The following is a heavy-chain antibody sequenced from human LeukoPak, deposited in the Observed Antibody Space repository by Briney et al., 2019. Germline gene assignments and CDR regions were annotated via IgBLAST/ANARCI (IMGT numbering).Heavy chain of an antibody. CDR1: GGTFSSYA. CDR3: ARDGRGYYYYYGMDV. V-gene: IGHV1-69*04. D-gene: IGHD3-10*01. CDR2: IIPILGIA. Sequence: SVKVSCKASGGTFSSYAISWVRQAPGQGLEWMGRIIPILGIANYAQKFQGRVTITADKSTSTAYMELSSLRSEDTAVYYCARDGRGYYYYYGMDVWGQGTTVAVSS. J-gene: IGHJ6*02.